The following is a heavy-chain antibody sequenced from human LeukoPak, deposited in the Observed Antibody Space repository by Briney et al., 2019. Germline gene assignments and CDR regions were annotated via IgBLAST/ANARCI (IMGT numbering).Heavy chain of an antibody. J-gene: IGHJ4*02. D-gene: IGHD6-19*01. V-gene: IGHV3-66*04. CDR1: GFTVSSNY. CDR2: IYSGGST. CDR3: AKHGSGRYFDY. Sequence: GGSLRLSCAASGFTVSSNYMSWVRQAPGRGLEWVSVIYSGGSTYYADSMKGRFTISRDNSKNTLYLQMNSLRAEDTAVYYCAKHGSGRYFDYWGQGALVTVSS.